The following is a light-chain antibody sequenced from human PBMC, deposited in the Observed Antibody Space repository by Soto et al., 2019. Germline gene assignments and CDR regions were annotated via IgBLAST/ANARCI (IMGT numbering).Light chain of an antibody. CDR2: AAS. V-gene: IGKV3-20*01. CDR3: QQYGSSIN. Sequence: EIVMAQSPATLSVSPGERATLSCRASQSVSSNLAWYQQKPGQAPRLLIYAASSRATGIPDRFSGSGSGTDFTLTISRLEPEDFAVYYCQQYGSSINFGQGTRLEI. J-gene: IGKJ5*01. CDR1: QSVSSN.